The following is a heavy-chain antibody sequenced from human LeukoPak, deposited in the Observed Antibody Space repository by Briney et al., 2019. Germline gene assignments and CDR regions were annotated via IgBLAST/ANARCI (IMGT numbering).Heavy chain of an antibody. V-gene: IGHV4-34*01. CDR2: INHSGST. CDR1: GGSFSGYY. Sequence: ASETLSLTCAVYGGSFSGYYWSWIRQPPGKGLEWIGEINHSGSTNYNPSLKSRVTISVDTSKNQFSLKLSSVTAADTAVYYYARGRMRWPVDYWGQGTLVTVSS. J-gene: IGHJ4*02. D-gene: IGHD1-14*01. CDR3: ARGRMRWPVDY.